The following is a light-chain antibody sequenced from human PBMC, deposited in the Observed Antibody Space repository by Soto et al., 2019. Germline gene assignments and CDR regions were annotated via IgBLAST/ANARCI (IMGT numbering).Light chain of an antibody. CDR2: GAS. CDR1: QSVGSSY. J-gene: IGKJ1*01. CDR3: QEYGNSRT. V-gene: IGKV3-20*01. Sequence: EIVLTQSPGTLSLSPGEGATLSCRASQSVGSSYLAWCQQKPGQAPRLLIYGASSRATGIPDRFSGSGSGTDFTLTISRLEPEDFAVYYCQEYGNSRTFGQGTKVDIK.